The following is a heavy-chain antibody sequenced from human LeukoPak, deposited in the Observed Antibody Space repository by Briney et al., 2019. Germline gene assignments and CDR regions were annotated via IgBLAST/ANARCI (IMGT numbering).Heavy chain of an antibody. V-gene: IGHV3-23*01. CDR1: GFTFSNYA. CDR2: ISGSGGST. J-gene: IGHJ6*02. D-gene: IGHD2-2*01. CDR3: ARYCTSTSCADSSYYGMDV. Sequence: GGSLRLSCAASGFTFSNYAMSWVRQAPGKGLEWVSAISGSGGSTYYADSVKGRFTISRDNSKNTLYLQMTSLRTEDSAVYYCARYCTSTSCADSSYYGMDVWGQGTTVTVSS.